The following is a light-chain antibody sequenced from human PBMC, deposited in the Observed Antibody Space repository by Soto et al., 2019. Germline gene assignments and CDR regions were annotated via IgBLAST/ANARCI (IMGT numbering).Light chain of an antibody. CDR3: QQYNNWRT. V-gene: IGKV3-15*01. Sequence: EIVLAQSPGTPSLSPGERATLSCRASQSVSSNLAWYQQKPGQAPRLLIYGASTRATGIPARFSGSGSGTEFTLTISSLQSEDFAVYYCQQYNNWRTFGQGTKVDIK. CDR1: QSVSSN. CDR2: GAS. J-gene: IGKJ1*01.